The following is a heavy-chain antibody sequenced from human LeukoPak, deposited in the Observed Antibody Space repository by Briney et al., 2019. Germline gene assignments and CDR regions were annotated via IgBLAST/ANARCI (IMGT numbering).Heavy chain of an antibody. Sequence: GGSLRLSCAASGFTFSSYAMHWARQAPGKGLEWVAVISYDGSNKYYADSVKGRFTISRDNSKHTLYLQMNSLRAEDTAVYYCARESITMVRGTLDVWGKGTTVTVSS. CDR3: ARESITMVRGTLDV. J-gene: IGHJ6*04. CDR1: GFTFSSYA. D-gene: IGHD3-10*01. CDR2: ISYDGSNK. V-gene: IGHV3-30*04.